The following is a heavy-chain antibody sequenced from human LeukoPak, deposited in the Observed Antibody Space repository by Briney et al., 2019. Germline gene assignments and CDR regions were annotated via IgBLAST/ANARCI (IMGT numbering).Heavy chain of an antibody. V-gene: IGHV4-59*12. Sequence: SETLSLTCTVSGGSISSYYWSWIRQPPGKGLEWIGYIYYSGGTNYNPSLKSRVTISVDTSKNQFSLKLSSVTAADTAVYYCAREDYYDSSGYYGLRAFDIWGQGTMVTVSS. CDR1: GGSISSYY. D-gene: IGHD3-22*01. J-gene: IGHJ3*02. CDR2: IYYSGGT. CDR3: AREDYYDSSGYYGLRAFDI.